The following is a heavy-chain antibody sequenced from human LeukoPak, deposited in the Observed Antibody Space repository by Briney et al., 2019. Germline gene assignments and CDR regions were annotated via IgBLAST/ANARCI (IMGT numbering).Heavy chain of an antibody. D-gene: IGHD3-9*01. CDR1: GGSISSYY. J-gene: IGHJ4*02. V-gene: IGHV4-59*08. CDR2: IYYSGST. CDR3: ATLSYDILTGYYRSLDY. Sequence: SETLSLTCTVSGGSISSYYWSWLRQPPGKGLEWIGYIYYSGSTNYNPSLKSRVTISVDTSKNQFSLKLSSVTAADTAVYYCATLSYDILTGYYRSLDYWGQGTLVTVSS.